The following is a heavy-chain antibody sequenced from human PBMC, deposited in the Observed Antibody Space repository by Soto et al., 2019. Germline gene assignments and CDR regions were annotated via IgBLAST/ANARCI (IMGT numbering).Heavy chain of an antibody. CDR3: ARGQNDYGDSDGFAS. V-gene: IGHV4-59*01. D-gene: IGHD4-17*01. CDR1: GGSISSYY. CDR2: IYDSGST. J-gene: IGHJ5*01. Sequence: PPDTLSLTCTVSGGSISSYYWTWILQPPGKGLEWIAYIYDSGSTKYNPSLKSRVTVSLDRSKKRFSLDLTSLTAADTAVYYCARGQNDYGDSDGFASWGQGTLVTVSS.